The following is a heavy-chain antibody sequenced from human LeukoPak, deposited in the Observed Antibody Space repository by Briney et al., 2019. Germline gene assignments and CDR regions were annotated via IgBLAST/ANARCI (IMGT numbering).Heavy chain of an antibody. V-gene: IGHV3-11*01. CDR3: AKDILAAGLFFDY. Sequence: GGSLRPSCAASGFTFSDYYMGWVRQAPGKGLECVSYIDMSATTIYYADSVKGRFTISRDNAKNSLFLQMNSLRAEDTAVYYCAKDILAAGLFFDYWGQGALVTVSS. CDR2: IDMSATTI. D-gene: IGHD6-13*01. J-gene: IGHJ4*02. CDR1: GFTFSDYY.